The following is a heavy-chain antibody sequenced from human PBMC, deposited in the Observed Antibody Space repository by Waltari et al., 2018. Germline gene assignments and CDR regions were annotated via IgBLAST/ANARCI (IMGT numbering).Heavy chain of an antibody. Sequence: EVQMVESGGGSVKPGDSLRLSCVASGFGFTAAWLTWVRQAPGKGLGWVGRIKSQNEGATTDFAASVRGRFSISRDDSQNMVFLQMNSLRVEDTALYYCTTLDAPWGGWGHGTLVTVSS. V-gene: IGHV3-15*01. CDR3: TTLDAPWGG. CDR1: GFGFTAAW. J-gene: IGHJ4*01. D-gene: IGHD7-27*01. CDR2: IKSQNEGATT.